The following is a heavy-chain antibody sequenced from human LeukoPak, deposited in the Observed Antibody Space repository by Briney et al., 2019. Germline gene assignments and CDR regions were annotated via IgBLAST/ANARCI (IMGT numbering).Heavy chain of an antibody. D-gene: IGHD1-14*01. CDR3: ATDLDETGGMDV. J-gene: IGHJ6*04. CDR2: FDPADDER. CDR1: GDSLSELS. Sequence: VKVSCKVSGDSLSELSIHWVRQAPGRGLEWMGGFDPADDERIYAQKFQGRVTTTEDKYTAIVYMELSSLTSEDTAVYYCATDLDETGGMDVWGKGTTVIVSS. V-gene: IGHV1-24*01.